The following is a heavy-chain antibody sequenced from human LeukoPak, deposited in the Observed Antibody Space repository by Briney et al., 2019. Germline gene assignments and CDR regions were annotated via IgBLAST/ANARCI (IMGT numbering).Heavy chain of an antibody. D-gene: IGHD3-22*01. J-gene: IGHJ4*02. Sequence: GGSLRLSCAASGFTVSSNYMSWVRQAPEKGLEWVSVIYSGGSTYYADSVKGRFTISRDNSKNTLYLQMNSLRAEDTAVYYCAKGASIVVVIYYFDYWGQGTLVTVSS. V-gene: IGHV3-53*01. CDR2: IYSGGST. CDR1: GFTVSSNY. CDR3: AKGASIVVVIYYFDY.